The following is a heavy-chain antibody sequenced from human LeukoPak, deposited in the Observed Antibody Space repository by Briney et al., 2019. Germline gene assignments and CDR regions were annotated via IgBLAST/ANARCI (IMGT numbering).Heavy chain of an antibody. CDR2: ISSSGSTI. CDR3: ARADVLLWFGERILRGYYYGMDV. CDR1: GFTFSSYE. J-gene: IGHJ6*04. Sequence: GSLRLSCAASGFTFSSYEMNWVRQAPGKGLEWVSYISSSGSTIYYADSVKGRFTFSRDNAKNSLYLQMSSLRAEDTAVYYCARADVLLWFGERILRGYYYGMDVWGKGTTVTVSS. V-gene: IGHV3-48*03. D-gene: IGHD3-10*01.